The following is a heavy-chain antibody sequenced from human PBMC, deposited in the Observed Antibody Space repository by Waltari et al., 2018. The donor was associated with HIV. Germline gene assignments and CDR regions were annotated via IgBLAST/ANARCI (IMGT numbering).Heavy chain of an antibody. CDR3: ARVQGYSYAVNWFDP. Sequence: EVQLVESGGGLVQPGGSLRLSCAASGFTFSSYWMHWVRQAPGKGLVWVSRINIEGSSTSYADSVKGRFTISRDNAKNTLYLQMNSLRAEDTAVYYCARVQGYSYAVNWFDPWGQGTLVTVSS. J-gene: IGHJ5*02. CDR1: GFTFSSYW. D-gene: IGHD5-18*01. V-gene: IGHV3-74*01. CDR2: INIEGSST.